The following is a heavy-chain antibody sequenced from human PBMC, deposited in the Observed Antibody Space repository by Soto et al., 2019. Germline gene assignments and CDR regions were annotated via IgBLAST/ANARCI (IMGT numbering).Heavy chain of an antibody. CDR1: GGSITSYY. CDR2: IYSSGST. J-gene: IGHJ4*02. CDR3: AATPRY. V-gene: IGHV4-59*01. D-gene: IGHD2-15*01. Sequence: SETLSLTCTVSGGSITSYYWNWIRQPPGKGLEWIGYIYSSGSTNYNPSLKGRVTMSLDTSKNQVSLDVTSVTAADTAVYYCAATPRYWGQGRLVTVSS.